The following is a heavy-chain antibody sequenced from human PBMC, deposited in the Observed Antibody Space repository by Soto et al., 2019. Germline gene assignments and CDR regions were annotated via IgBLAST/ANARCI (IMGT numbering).Heavy chain of an antibody. Sequence: PSETLSLTCTVSGGSISSYYWSWIRQPPGKGLERIGYIYYSGSTNYNPSLKSRVTISVDTSKNQFSLKLSSVTAADTAVYYCAREARTIAGNWFDPWGHGTLVTVSS. V-gene: IGHV4-59*01. J-gene: IGHJ5*02. CDR3: AREARTIAGNWFDP. CDR1: GGSISSYY. CDR2: IYYSGST.